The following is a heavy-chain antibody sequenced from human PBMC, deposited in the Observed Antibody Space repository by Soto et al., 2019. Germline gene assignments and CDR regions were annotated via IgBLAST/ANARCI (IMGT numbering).Heavy chain of an antibody. Sequence: EVQLLESGGGLVQPGGSLRLSCAASGFTFSTYAMNWVRQAPGKGLEWVSALTVSGGRTYYAESVKGRFTISRDNSRNTLSLQMNGLRVEDTAIYYCARVFSNNYDYWGQGTLVTVSS. CDR1: GFTFSTYA. CDR3: ARVFSNNYDY. J-gene: IGHJ4*02. CDR2: LTVSGGRT. V-gene: IGHV3-23*01.